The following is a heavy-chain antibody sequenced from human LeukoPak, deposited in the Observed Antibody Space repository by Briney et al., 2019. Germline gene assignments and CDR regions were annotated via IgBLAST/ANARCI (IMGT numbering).Heavy chain of an antibody. CDR1: GGSISNGGYY. D-gene: IGHD5-12*01. CDR2: IYYSGST. V-gene: IGHV4-31*03. J-gene: IGHJ4*02. CDR3: ASGYSGFAPFDY. Sequence: SETLSLTCTVSGGSISNGGYYWSWIRQHPGKGLEWIGYIYYSGSTYYNPSLKSRVNISVDTSKNQFSLKLSSVAPADTAVYYCASGYSGFAPFDYWGQGTLVTVSS.